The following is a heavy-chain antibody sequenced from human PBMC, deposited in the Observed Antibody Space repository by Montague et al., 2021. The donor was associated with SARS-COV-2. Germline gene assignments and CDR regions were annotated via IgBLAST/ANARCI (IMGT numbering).Heavy chain of an antibody. V-gene: IGHV4-34*01. CDR2: INHSGST. D-gene: IGHD4-11*01. J-gene: IGHJ6*02. Sequence: SETLSLTCAVYGGSFSGYYWTWIRQSPRKGLEWIGEINHSGSTNYNPSLKSRVTISVDTSKNQFSLKLSPVTAADTAVYYCACGEITTRGLIYYYGMDVWGQGTTVTVSS. CDR3: ACGEITTRGLIYYYGMDV. CDR1: GGSFSGYY.